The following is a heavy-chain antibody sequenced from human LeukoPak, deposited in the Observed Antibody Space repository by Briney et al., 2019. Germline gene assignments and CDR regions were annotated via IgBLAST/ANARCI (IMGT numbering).Heavy chain of an antibody. CDR1: GFTFSSYA. CDR2: ICGSGGST. Sequence: QSGGSLRLSCAASGFTFSSYAMSWVRQAPGKGLEWVSAICGSGGSTYYADSVKGRFTISRDNSKNTVFLQMNSLRAEDTALFFCAKTDCSSIGCKRLHYWGPGTLVTVSS. CDR3: AKTDCSSIGCKRLHY. V-gene: IGHV3-23*01. D-gene: IGHD4-11*01. J-gene: IGHJ4*02.